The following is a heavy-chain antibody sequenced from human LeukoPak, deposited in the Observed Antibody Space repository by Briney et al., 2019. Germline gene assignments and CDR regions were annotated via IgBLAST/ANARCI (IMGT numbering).Heavy chain of an antibody. CDR1: GVSIITSNSY. CDR3: ARRRFVRGPDVVNPFDY. Sequence: SETLSLTCTVSGVSIITSNSYWGWIRQPPGKGLEWIGSIYYTGNTYYNPSLKSRVTISVDTSKNQFSLKLSSVTAADTAVYYCARRRFVRGPDVVNPFDYWGQGTLVTVSS. V-gene: IGHV4-39*01. CDR2: IYYTGNT. D-gene: IGHD2-8*01. J-gene: IGHJ4*02.